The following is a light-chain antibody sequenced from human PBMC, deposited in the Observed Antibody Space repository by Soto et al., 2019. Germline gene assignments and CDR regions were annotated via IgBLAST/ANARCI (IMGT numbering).Light chain of an antibody. Sequence: QSVVTQPPSVSGAPGQRVTISCAGGSSSIGAGYDVHWYQQLPGTAPKLLIYGNFNRPSGVPDRFSGSKSGTSASLAITGLQAGDEALYYCQSYDISLSGVVFGGGTKLTV. CDR3: QSYDISLSGVV. V-gene: IGLV1-40*01. CDR2: GNF. J-gene: IGLJ2*01. CDR1: SSSIGAGYD.